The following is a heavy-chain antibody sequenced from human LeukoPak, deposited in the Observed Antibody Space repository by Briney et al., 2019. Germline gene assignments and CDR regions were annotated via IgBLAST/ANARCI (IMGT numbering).Heavy chain of an antibody. J-gene: IGHJ4*02. CDR3: AKGVQLSGFDY. V-gene: IGHV1-46*01. CDR1: GYTFTSYY. D-gene: IGHD5-18*01. CDR2: INPSDGGT. Sequence: ASVSVSCKASGYTFTSYYMHWVRQAPGQGLEWMGIINPSDGGTSYAQKFQGRVTMTRDTSTSTVYMELSSLRSEDTAVYYCAKGVQLSGFDYWGQGTLVTVSS.